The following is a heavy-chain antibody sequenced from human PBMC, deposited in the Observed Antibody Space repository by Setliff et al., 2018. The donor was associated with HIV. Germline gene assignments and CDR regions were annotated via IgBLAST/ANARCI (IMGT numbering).Heavy chain of an antibody. D-gene: IGHD3-22*01. CDR3: AGRQPYYFDSSG. Sequence: SETLSLTCAVYGGSFSGYYWSWIRQPPGKGLEWIGEINHSGSTNYSPSLKSRVTISVDTSKNQLSLKLSSVTAADTAVYYCAGRQPYYFDSSGWSQGTLVTVSS. J-gene: IGHJ4*02. V-gene: IGHV4-34*01. CDR2: INHSGST. CDR1: GGSFSGYY.